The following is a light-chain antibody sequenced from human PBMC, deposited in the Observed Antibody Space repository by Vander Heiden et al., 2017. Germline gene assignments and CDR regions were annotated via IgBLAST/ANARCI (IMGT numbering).Light chain of an antibody. Sequence: VMTQSPPTLPVSAGERATLSCRASQSIGNLLAWYQQRPGQAPRLLIYAASSRATGIPARFSGSGSGTEFSLTISSLQSEDFAVYYCQQHHAWPLTFGGGTKVEIK. V-gene: IGKV3-15*01. J-gene: IGKJ4*01. CDR3: QQHHAWPLT. CDR2: AAS. CDR1: QSIGNL.